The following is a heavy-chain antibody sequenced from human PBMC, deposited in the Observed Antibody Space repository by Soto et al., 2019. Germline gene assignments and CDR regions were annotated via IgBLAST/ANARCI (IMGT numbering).Heavy chain of an antibody. D-gene: IGHD7-27*01. J-gene: IGHJ4*02. Sequence: GSLRLSCAASGFRFSISPMHWVRQAPGKGPEWVALISYDGTNKFYADSVKGRFTISRDNSKSTLYLQVDSLRPEDAAVYYCARDPNTSGGQHWAFNYFDSWGQGTLVTVSS. CDR3: ARDPNTSGGQHWAFNYFDS. CDR2: ISYDGTNK. V-gene: IGHV3-30-3*01. CDR1: GFRFSISP.